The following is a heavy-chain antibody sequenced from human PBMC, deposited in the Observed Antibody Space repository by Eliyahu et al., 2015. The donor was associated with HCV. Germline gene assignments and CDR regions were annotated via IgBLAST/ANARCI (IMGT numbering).Heavy chain of an antibody. V-gene: IGHV4-59*01. J-gene: IGHJ5*02. CDR2: IHYSGXT. D-gene: IGHD6-19*01. Sequence: QVQLQESGPGLVKPSETLSLXCTVXGGSXXTYYWSWIRQPPGKGLEWIGYIHYSGXTNYXPSLKSRVXISLDTSKNQFSLKLTSVTAADTAMYYCASGGGGIAVTGTGGWFDPWGQGTLVTVSS. CDR3: ASGGGGIAVTGTGGWFDP. CDR1: GGSXXTYY.